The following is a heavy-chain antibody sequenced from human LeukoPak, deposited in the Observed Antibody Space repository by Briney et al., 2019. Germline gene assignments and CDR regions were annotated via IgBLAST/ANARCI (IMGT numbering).Heavy chain of an antibody. Sequence: GGSLRLSCVVSGFSFSSYSINWIRQAPGKGLEWVSYISSSGSTIYYADSVKGRFTISRDNAKNSLYLQMNSLRAEDTAVYYCARNYGAHAFDIWGQGTMVTVSS. CDR2: ISSSGSTI. D-gene: IGHD4-17*01. V-gene: IGHV3-48*04. J-gene: IGHJ3*02. CDR1: GFSFSSYS. CDR3: ARNYGAHAFDI.